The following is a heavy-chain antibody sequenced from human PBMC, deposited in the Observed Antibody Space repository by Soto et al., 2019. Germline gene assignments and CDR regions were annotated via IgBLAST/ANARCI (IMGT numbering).Heavy chain of an antibody. CDR3: AKDDGRSVDYYYMDV. CDR1: GFTFSTYW. CDR2: VKSDGST. V-gene: IGHV3-74*01. D-gene: IGHD2-21*01. Sequence: GGSLRLSCAASGFTFSTYWMHWVRQIPGKGLEWVSRVKSDGSTYYADPVKGRFTISRDNSKNTLYLQMNSLRAEDTAVYYCAKDDGRSVDYYYMDVWGKGTTVTVSS. J-gene: IGHJ6*03.